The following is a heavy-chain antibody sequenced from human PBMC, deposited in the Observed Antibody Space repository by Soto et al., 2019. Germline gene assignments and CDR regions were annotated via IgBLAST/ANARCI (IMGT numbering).Heavy chain of an antibody. D-gene: IGHD3-3*01. J-gene: IGHJ6*02. CDR1: GFTFSSYA. Sequence: EVQLLESGGGLVQPGGSLRLSCAASGFTFSSYAMSWVRQAPGKGLEWVSAISGSGGSTYYADSVKGRFTISRDNSKNTLYLQMNSLRAEDTAVYYCGRGSVCWSGSRLGGMQDVWGQGTTVTVSS. CDR2: ISGSGGST. V-gene: IGHV3-23*01. CDR3: GRGSVCWSGSRLGGMQDV.